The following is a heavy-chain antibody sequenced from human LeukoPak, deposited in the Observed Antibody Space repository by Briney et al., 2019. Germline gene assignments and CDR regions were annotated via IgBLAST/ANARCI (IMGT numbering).Heavy chain of an antibody. V-gene: IGHV3-30*02. CDR3: ARDRGYYDSSGYHQYYYFDY. CDR1: GFSFSSFG. CDR2: IRYDGNPK. D-gene: IGHD3-22*01. J-gene: IGHJ4*02. Sequence: SGGSLRLSCAASGFSFSSFGIHWVRQAPGKGLEWVAFIRYDGNPKYYADSVKGRFSISRDNSKNTLYLQMNSLRAEDTAVYYCARDRGYYDSSGYHQYYYFDYWGQGTLVTVSS.